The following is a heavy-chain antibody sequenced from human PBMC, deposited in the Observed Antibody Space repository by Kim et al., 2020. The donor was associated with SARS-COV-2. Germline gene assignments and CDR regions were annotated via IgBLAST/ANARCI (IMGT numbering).Heavy chain of an antibody. CDR3: ARDSGCSSTSCYGGWFDP. V-gene: IGHV1-2*02. Sequence: ASVKVSCKASGYTFTGFYMHWVRQAPGQGLEWMGWINPNSGGTNYAQKFQGRVTMTRDTSISTAYMELSRLRSDDTAVYYCARDSGCSSTSCYGGWFDPWGQGTLVTVSS. CDR1: GYTFTGFY. CDR2: INPNSGGT. J-gene: IGHJ5*02. D-gene: IGHD2-2*01.